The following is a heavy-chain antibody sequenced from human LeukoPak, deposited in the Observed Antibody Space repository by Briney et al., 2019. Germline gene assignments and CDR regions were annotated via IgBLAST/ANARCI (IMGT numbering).Heavy chain of an antibody. D-gene: IGHD2-2*01. CDR3: ARGHCSSTSCYVYDY. CDR2: IWYDGSNK. J-gene: IGHJ4*02. Sequence: RGSVRLSCAASGFTFSSYGMHWVRQAPGKGLEWVAVIWYDGSNKYYADSVKGRFTISRDNSKNTLYLQMNSLRAEDTAVYYCARGHCSSTSCYVYDYWGQGTLVTVSS. V-gene: IGHV3-33*01. CDR1: GFTFSSYG.